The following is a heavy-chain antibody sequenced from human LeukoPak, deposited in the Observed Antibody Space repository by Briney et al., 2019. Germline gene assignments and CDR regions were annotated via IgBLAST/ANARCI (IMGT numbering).Heavy chain of an antibody. Sequence: GGSLRLSCAASGFTFSSYEMNWVRQAPGKGLEWVSYISSSGSTTYYADSVKGRFTISRDNAKNSLYLQMNSLRAEDTAVYYCARDLSKTGVLDYWGQGTLVTVSS. D-gene: IGHD2/OR15-2a*01. CDR2: ISSSGSTT. V-gene: IGHV3-48*03. CDR3: ARDLSKTGVLDY. CDR1: GFTFSSYE. J-gene: IGHJ4*02.